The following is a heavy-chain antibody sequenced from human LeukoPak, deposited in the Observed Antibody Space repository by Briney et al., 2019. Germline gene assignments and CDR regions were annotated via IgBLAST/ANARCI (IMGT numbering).Heavy chain of an antibody. J-gene: IGHJ2*01. CDR3: AREEEDSYGLRQRVRYWYFDL. CDR2: IYTSGST. D-gene: IGHD5-18*01. V-gene: IGHV4-4*07. CDR1: GGSISSYY. Sequence: SETLSLTCTVSGGSISSYYWSWIRQPAGKGLEWIGRIYTSGSTNYNPSLKSRVTMSVDTSKNQFSLKLSSVTAADTTVYYCAREEEDSYGLRQRVRYWYFDLWGRGTLVTVSS.